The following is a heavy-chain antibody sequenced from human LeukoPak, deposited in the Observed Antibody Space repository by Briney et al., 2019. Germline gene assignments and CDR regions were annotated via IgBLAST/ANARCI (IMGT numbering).Heavy chain of an antibody. CDR2: MNPNSGNT. Sequence: ASVKVSCRASGYTFTSYDVNWVRQATGQGLEWMGWMNPNSGNTGLAQKFQGRVTLTRDTSLSTAYMELSNLRSDDTAVYYCARDEVVAAPNYFGMVVWGQGTTVSVSS. J-gene: IGHJ6*02. V-gene: IGHV1-8*01. CDR1: GYTFTSYD. D-gene: IGHD2-15*01. CDR3: ARDEVVAAPNYFGMVV.